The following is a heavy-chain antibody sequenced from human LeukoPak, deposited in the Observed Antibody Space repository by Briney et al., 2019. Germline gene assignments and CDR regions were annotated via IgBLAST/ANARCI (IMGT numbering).Heavy chain of an antibody. CDR3: VRGHGWFDP. V-gene: IGHV5-10-1*01. Sequence: GESLKISCKGSGYSFTSYWISWVRQMPGKGLEWMGRIDPSDSYTNYNPSLQGHVTISVDKSISTAYLQWSSLKASDTAKYYCVRGHGWFDPWGQGTLVTVSS. CDR2: IDPSDSYT. J-gene: IGHJ5*02. CDR1: GYSFTSYW.